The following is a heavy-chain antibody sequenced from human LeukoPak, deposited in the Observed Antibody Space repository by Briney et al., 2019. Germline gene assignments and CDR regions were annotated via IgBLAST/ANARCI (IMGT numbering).Heavy chain of an antibody. V-gene: IGHV3-48*01. Sequence: GGSLRLSCAASGFTFSSYSMNWVRQAPGKGLGWVSYISSSSSTIYYADSVKGRFTISRDNAKNSLYLQMNSLRAEDTAPYYCAKSVAIYFYYGLDVWGQGTTVTVSS. D-gene: IGHD3-3*01. CDR2: ISSSSSTI. CDR1: GFTFSSYS. CDR3: AKSVAIYFYYGLDV. J-gene: IGHJ6*02.